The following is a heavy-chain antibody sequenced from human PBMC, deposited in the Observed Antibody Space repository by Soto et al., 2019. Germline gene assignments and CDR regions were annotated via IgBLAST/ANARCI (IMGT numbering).Heavy chain of an antibody. CDR2: RYYSEST. CDR1: GGSIATGGYY. CDR3: ARTKCSGGSCYSWSLDY. Sequence: SETLSLTCTVSGGSIATGGYYWSWIRQLPGKGLEWIGHRYYSESTYYNPSLKSRVSISLDTSKNQFSLKLSFVTAADTAMYYCARTKCSGGSCYSWSLDYWGQGTPVTVSS. D-gene: IGHD2-15*01. J-gene: IGHJ4*02. V-gene: IGHV4-31*03.